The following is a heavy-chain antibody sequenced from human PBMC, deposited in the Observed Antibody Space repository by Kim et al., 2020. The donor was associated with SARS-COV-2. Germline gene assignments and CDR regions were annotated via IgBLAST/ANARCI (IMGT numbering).Heavy chain of an antibody. J-gene: IGHJ2*01. CDR1: GFTFSDHY. Sequence: GGSLRLSCAASGFTFSDHYMDWVRQAPGKGLEWVGRSRNKANSYNNEYDASVQGRFTISRDDSRKSVDLQMKHAIVEDTAEYHCGRALVGCSGPNW. D-gene: IGHD2-15*01. CDR2: SRNKANSYNN. V-gene: IGHV3-72*01. CDR3: GRALVGCSGPNW.